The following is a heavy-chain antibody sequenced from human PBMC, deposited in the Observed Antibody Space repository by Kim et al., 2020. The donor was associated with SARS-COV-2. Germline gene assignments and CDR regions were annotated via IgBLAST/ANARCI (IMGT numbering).Heavy chain of an antibody. CDR2: IYYSGST. CDR3: ARVEVGLQNGMDV. V-gene: IGHV4-39*07. Sequence: SETLSLTCTVSGGSISSSSYYWGWIRQPPGKGLEWIGSIYYSGSTYYNPSLKSRVTISVDTSKNQFSLKLSSVTAADTAVYYCARVEVGLQNGMDVWGQGTTVTVSS. J-gene: IGHJ6*02. CDR1: GGSISSSSYY. D-gene: IGHD4-4*01.